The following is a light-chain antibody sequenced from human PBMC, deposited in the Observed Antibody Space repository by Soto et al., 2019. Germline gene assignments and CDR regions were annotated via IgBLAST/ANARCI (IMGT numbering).Light chain of an antibody. Sequence: EIVLTQSPATLSLSPGERATLSCRASQSVNSYLAWYQQKPGQSPRLLIYDASNRATGIPARFSGSGSGTDFTLTISSLEPEEFAVYYCQQRSNWPLTFGGGTKVEIK. V-gene: IGKV3-11*01. CDR1: QSVNSY. CDR2: DAS. CDR3: QQRSNWPLT. J-gene: IGKJ4*01.